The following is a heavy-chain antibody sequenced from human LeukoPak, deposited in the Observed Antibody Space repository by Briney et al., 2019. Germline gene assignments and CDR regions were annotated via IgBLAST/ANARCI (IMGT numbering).Heavy chain of an antibody. D-gene: IGHD6-6*01. Sequence: ASVKVSCKASGYTFTGDYMHWVRQGPGQGVEWRGWINPNSGSTNYAQKFQGRGSMTRDTDISTAYMGLSSLRSDDTAVYYCARFSSDNYLDYWGQGTLVTVSS. V-gene: IGHV1-2*02. CDR2: INPNSGST. J-gene: IGHJ4*02. CDR3: ARFSSDNYLDY. CDR1: GYTFTGDY.